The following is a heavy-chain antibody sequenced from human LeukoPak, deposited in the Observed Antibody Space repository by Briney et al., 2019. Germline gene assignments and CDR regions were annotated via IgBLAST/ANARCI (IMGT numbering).Heavy chain of an antibody. Sequence: GGSLRLSCAASGFTFSSYGMHWVRQAPGKGLEWVAVISYDGSNKYYADSVKGRFTISRDNSKNTLYLQMNSLRAEDTAVYYCAKDCLRGSLYYYYYMDVWGKGTTVTVSS. J-gene: IGHJ6*03. V-gene: IGHV3-30*18. CDR1: GFTFSSYG. D-gene: IGHD3-10*01. CDR3: AKDCLRGSLYYYYYMDV. CDR2: ISYDGSNK.